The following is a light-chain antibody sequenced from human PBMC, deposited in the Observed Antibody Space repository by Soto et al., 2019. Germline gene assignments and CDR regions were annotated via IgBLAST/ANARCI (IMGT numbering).Light chain of an antibody. V-gene: IGKV3-11*01. CDR1: QSVGTY. J-gene: IGKJ1*01. CDR2: DAS. CDR3: QQRANWPVT. Sequence: EIVLTQSPGTLSLSPGERATLSCRASQSVGTYFAWYQQKPGQAPRLLIYDASKRAAGLPARFSGSGSGTDFTLTISSIEPDDFAIYYCQQRANWPVTFGQGTRVDIK.